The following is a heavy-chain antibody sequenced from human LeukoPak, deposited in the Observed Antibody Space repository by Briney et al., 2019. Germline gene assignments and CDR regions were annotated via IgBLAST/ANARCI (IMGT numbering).Heavy chain of an antibody. D-gene: IGHD3-10*01. J-gene: IGHJ4*02. CDR3: ARVGYYSSGPFSYFDY. CDR2: ISYDGSNK. CDR1: GFTFSRYA. V-gene: IGHV3-30-3*01. Sequence: GGSLRLSCAASGFTFSRYAMHWVRQAPGKGLEWVAVISYDGSNKYYADSVKGRFTISRDNSENTLYLQMNSLTAEDTAVYFCARVGYYSSGPFSYFDYWGQGTLVTVSS.